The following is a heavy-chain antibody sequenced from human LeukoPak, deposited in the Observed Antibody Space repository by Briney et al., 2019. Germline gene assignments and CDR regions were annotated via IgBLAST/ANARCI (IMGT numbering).Heavy chain of an antibody. CDR1: GGSISSSSYY. CDR2: IYYSGST. D-gene: IGHD1-26*01. Sequence: SETLSLTCTVSGGSISSSSYYWGWIRQPPGKGLEWIGSIYYSGSTYYNPSLKSRVTISVDTSKNQFSLKLSSVTAADTAVYYCAIRHSGSYSFMPFDYWGQGTLVTVSS. J-gene: IGHJ4*02. V-gene: IGHV4-39*01. CDR3: AIRHSGSYSFMPFDY.